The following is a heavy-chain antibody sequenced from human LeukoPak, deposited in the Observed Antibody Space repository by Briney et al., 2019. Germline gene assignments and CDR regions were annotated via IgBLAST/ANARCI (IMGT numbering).Heavy chain of an antibody. V-gene: IGHV3-7*01. D-gene: IGHD2-15*01. CDR3: AREDGYCSGGNCYSYFDS. Sequence: GGSLRLSCAASGFTFSHFWMSWVRQAPGKGLEWVTYIKKTGSETYYVDSVKGRFTITRDNTRNSLFLQMYSLRAEDTAVYFCAREDGYCSGGNCYSYFDSWGQGTLVTVSS. CDR1: GFTFSHFW. J-gene: IGHJ4*02. CDR2: IKKTGSET.